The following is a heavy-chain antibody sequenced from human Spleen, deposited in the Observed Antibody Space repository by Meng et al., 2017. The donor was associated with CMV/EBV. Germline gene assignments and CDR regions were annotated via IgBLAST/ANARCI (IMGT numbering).Heavy chain of an antibody. Sequence: QVQLGRSGAELKKPGSSVKVSCKASGDTYSSYAISWVRQAPGQGLEWMGGIIPVYGTANYAAKFQGRVTITAVESTGTVYMELTTLGSEDTAVYYCATHPRRLLIPPPFDYWGQGTLVTVSS. CDR1: GDTYSSYA. CDR3: ATHPRRLLIPPPFDY. D-gene: IGHD2/OR15-2a*01. J-gene: IGHJ4*02. CDR2: IIPVYGTA. V-gene: IGHV1-69*12.